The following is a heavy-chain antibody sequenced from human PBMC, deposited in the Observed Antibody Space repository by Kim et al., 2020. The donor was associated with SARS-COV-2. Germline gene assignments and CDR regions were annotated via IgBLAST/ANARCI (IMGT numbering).Heavy chain of an antibody. CDR1: GGSVSSGSYY. CDR3: AGPGDVWGSYRYTDSAIGAFDI. CDR2: IYYSGST. Sequence: SETLSLTCTVSGGSVSSGSYYWSWIRQPPGKGLEWIGYIYYSGSTNYNPSLKSRVTISVDTSKNQFSLKLSSVTAADTAVYYCAGPGDVWGSYRYTDSAIGAFDIWGQGTMVTVSS. J-gene: IGHJ3*02. V-gene: IGHV4-61*01. D-gene: IGHD3-16*02.